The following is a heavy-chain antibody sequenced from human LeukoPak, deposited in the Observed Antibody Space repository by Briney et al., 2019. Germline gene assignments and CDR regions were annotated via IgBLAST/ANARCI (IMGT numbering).Heavy chain of an antibody. V-gene: IGHV5-51*01. CDR2: IYPGDSET. Sequence: GESLKISCKGSGYSFTSYWIGWVRQMPGKGLEWMGIIYPGDSETRYSPSFQGQVTISADKSISPAYLQWSSLKASDTAMYYCAREYCSGGSCYQSTHYYMDVWGKGTTVTVSS. D-gene: IGHD2-15*01. CDR1: GYSFTSYW. CDR3: AREYCSGGSCYQSTHYYMDV. J-gene: IGHJ6*03.